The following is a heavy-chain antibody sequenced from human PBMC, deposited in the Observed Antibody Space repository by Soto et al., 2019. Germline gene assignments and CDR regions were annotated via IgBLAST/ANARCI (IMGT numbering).Heavy chain of an antibody. V-gene: IGHV1-18*01. Sequence: QVQLVQSGAEVKKPGASVKVSCKASGYTFTRSGISWVRQAPGQGLEWMGWISTYNGDTNYTQPFQGSVTITTDTSTSTIHMEVRSMKSDDKAVYYCARQGVAPYYYYGMDVWGQGTTVTVSS. CDR2: ISTYNGDT. CDR3: ARQGVAPYYYYGMDV. J-gene: IGHJ6*02. CDR1: GYTFTRSG. D-gene: IGHD5-12*01.